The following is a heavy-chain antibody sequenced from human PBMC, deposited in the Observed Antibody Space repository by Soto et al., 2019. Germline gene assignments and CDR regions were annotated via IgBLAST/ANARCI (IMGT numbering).Heavy chain of an antibody. V-gene: IGHV3-21*01. CDR3: ARDVTPRMGYVNWFDP. Sequence: GGSLILSCAASGFTFSSYSMNWVRQAPGKGLEWVSSISSSSSYIYYADSVKGRFTISRDNAKNSLYLQMNSLRAEDTAVYYCARDVTPRMGYVNWFDPWGQGTLVTVSS. CDR2: ISSSSSYI. D-gene: IGHD5-12*01. J-gene: IGHJ5*02. CDR1: GFTFSSYS.